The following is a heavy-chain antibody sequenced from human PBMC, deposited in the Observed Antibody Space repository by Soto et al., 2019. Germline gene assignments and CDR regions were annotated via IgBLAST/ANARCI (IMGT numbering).Heavy chain of an antibody. CDR3: ARHTKRFLELLLYDFGWFDP. V-gene: IGHV4-39*01. D-gene: IGHD3-3*01. CDR1: GGSISSSSYY. CDR2: IYYSGST. J-gene: IGHJ5*02. Sequence: SETLSLTCTVSGGSISSSSYYWGWIRQPPGKGLEWIWSIYYSGSTYYNPSLKSRVTISVDTSKNQFSLKLSSVTAADTAVYYCARHTKRFLELLLYDFGWFDPWGQATLVTX.